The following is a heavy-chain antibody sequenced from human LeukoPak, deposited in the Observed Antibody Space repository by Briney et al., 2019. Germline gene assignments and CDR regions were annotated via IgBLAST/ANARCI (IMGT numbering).Heavy chain of an antibody. Sequence: SETLSLTCTVSGGSISSYYWSWIRQPPGKGLEWIGYIYYSGSTNYNPSLKSRVTISVDTSKNQFSLKLSSVTAADTAVYYCARLRGDLTIFGAALGYFDYWGQGTLVTVSS. CDR2: IYYSGST. D-gene: IGHD3-3*01. CDR1: GGSISSYY. J-gene: IGHJ4*02. CDR3: ARLRGDLTIFGAALGYFDY. V-gene: IGHV4-59*08.